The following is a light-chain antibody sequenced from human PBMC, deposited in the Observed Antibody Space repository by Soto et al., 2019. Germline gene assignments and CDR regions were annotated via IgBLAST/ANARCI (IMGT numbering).Light chain of an antibody. V-gene: IGLV2-8*01. CDR3: SSYAGSNSPYV. CDR1: SSDVGGYNY. CDR2: EVS. J-gene: IGLJ1*01. Sequence: QSALNQPPSASGSPGQSVTISCTGTSSDVGGYNYVSWYQQHPGKAPKLMIYEVSKRPSGVPDRFSGSKSGNTASLTVSGLQAEDEADYYCSSYAGSNSPYVFGTGTKLTVL.